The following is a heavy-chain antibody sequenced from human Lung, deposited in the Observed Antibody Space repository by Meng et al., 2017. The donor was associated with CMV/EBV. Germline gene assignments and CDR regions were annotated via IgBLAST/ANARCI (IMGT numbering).Heavy chain of an antibody. D-gene: IGHD4/OR15-4a*01. J-gene: IGHJ5*02. CDR2: INPKSGDT. CDR3: ARDFLDYGGWFDP. Sequence: ASXXVSCKASGYTFSGYYIHWVRQAPGQGLEWMGWINPKSGDTKYEQRFQGRVSVTRDTSITTAYMELSSLRSDDTAAYYCARDFLDYGGWFDPWGQGTXVTGSS. CDR1: GYTFSGYY. V-gene: IGHV1-2*02.